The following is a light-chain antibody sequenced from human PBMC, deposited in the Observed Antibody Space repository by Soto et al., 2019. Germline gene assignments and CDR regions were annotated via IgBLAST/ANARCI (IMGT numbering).Light chain of an antibody. J-gene: IGKJ1*01. CDR1: QSVSSN. Sequence: EIVMTQSPATLSVSPGERATLSCRASQSVSSNLAWYQQKPGQGPRLLIYGASTRATGIPARFSGSGSGTEFTLTISSLQSEDFAVYYCQQFQSSLRTFGQGTKVEV. CDR3: QQFQSSLRT. V-gene: IGKV3-15*01. CDR2: GAS.